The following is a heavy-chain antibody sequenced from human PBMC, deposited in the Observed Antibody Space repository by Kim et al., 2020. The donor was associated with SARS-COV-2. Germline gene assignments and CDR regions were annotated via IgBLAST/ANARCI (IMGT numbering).Heavy chain of an antibody. J-gene: IGHJ1*01. CDR2: ISESGSLK. CDR1: GFTFSVSY. V-gene: IGHV3-11*01. CDR3: AKLHYYSSQY. D-gene: IGHD3-22*01. Sequence: GGSLRLSCTASGFTFSVSYMIWLRQAPGRGLEWASFISESGSLKFYVDSVKGRFTVSRDNAKNSLYLQMDSLSPEDTAVYYCAKLHYYSSQYWGQGTLVT.